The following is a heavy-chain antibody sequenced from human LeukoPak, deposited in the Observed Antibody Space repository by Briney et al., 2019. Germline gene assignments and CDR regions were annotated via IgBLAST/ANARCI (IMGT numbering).Heavy chain of an antibody. Sequence: PSETLTLTCTVSGDSISRSTYYWAWIRQPPGKGLEWIGSVYYGRSPYFNPSLESRATISVDTSKNHFSLKMSSVTAADTAVYYCARSSGTGTFSDWGQGTLVTVSS. D-gene: IGHD6-25*01. J-gene: IGHJ4*02. CDR3: ARSSGTGTFSD. CDR2: VYYGRSP. CDR1: GDSISRSTYY. V-gene: IGHV4-39*02.